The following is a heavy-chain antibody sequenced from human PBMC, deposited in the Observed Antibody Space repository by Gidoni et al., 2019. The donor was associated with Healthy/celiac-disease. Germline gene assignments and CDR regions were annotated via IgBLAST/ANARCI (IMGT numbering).Heavy chain of an antibody. CDR2: ISGSGGST. J-gene: IGHJ6*02. CDR3: AKDQHSNFYYYYGMDV. CDR1: GFTFSSYA. Sequence: EVQLLESGGGLVQPGGSLRLSCAASGFTFSSYAMSWVRQAPGKGLEWVSAISGSGGSTYYADSVKGRFTISRDNSKNTLYLQMNSLRAEDTAVYYCAKDQHSNFYYYYGMDVWGQGTTVTVSS. D-gene: IGHD4-4*01. V-gene: IGHV3-23*01.